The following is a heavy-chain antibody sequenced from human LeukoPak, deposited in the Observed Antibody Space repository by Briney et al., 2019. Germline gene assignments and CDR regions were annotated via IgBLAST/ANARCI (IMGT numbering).Heavy chain of an antibody. Sequence: PGGSLRLSCAASGFTFSSYSMKWVRQAPGKGLEWVSYISSSSSTIYYADSVKGRFTISRDNAKNSLYLQMNSLRAEDTAVYYCAKDFNPPPSYYDFWSGYFPVDYWGQGTLVTVSS. J-gene: IGHJ4*02. D-gene: IGHD3-3*01. CDR1: GFTFSSYS. V-gene: IGHV3-48*01. CDR2: ISSSSSTI. CDR3: AKDFNPPPSYYDFWSGYFPVDY.